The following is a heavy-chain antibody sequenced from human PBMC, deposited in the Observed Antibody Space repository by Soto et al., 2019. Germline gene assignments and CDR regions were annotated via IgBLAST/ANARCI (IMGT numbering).Heavy chain of an antibody. Sequence: ASVKVSCKASGYTFTGYYMHWVRQAPGQGLEWMGWINPNSGGTNYAQKYQGWVTMTRDTSISTAYMELSRLRSDDTAVYYCARDWHYDFWSGYYYYYYYGMDVWGQGTTVTVSS. CDR1: GYTFTGYY. J-gene: IGHJ6*02. CDR2: INPNSGGT. D-gene: IGHD3-3*01. V-gene: IGHV1-2*04. CDR3: ARDWHYDFWSGYYYYYYYGMDV.